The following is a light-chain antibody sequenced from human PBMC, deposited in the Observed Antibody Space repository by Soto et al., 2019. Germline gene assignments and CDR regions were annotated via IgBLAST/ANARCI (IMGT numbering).Light chain of an antibody. CDR2: DVS. Sequence: EIVLTQSPGTLSLSPGERAALSCRASQSVSSNQLAWYQQKAGQAPRLLIYDVSTRAAGTPDRFSGSGSGTDFTLTISRLESEDFAVYYCQQYGGSPRTFGRGTKVEIK. CDR1: QSVSSNQ. J-gene: IGKJ1*01. CDR3: QQYGGSPRT. V-gene: IGKV3-20*01.